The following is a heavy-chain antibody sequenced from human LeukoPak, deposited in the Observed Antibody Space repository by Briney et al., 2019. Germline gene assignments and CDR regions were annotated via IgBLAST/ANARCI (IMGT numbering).Heavy chain of an antibody. V-gene: IGHV3-7*01. CDR1: GITFSPYW. J-gene: IGHJ4*02. CDR3: ARDVHGGAFDY. Sequence: GGPLSLSCAASGITFSPYWMNWVRKAPGKGLEWVANISQDGSAQNYVDSVKGRFTVSRDNAMNSLFLQMNSLRAEDTAVYYCARDVHGGAFDYWGQGALVTVSS. D-gene: IGHD2-15*01. CDR2: ISQDGSAQ.